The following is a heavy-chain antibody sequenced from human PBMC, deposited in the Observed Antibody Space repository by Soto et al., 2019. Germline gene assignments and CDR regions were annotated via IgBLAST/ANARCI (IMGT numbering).Heavy chain of an antibody. D-gene: IGHD2-15*01. CDR1: GGTFSSYA. CDR2: IIPIFGTA. V-gene: IGHV1-69*12. CDR3: ARESRYCSGGSCYFLPGIDY. J-gene: IGHJ4*02. Sequence: QVQLVQSGAEVKKPGSSVNVSCKASGGTFSSYAISWVRQAPGQGLEWMGGIIPIFGTANYAQKFQGRVTITADESTSTAYRELRSLRSEDTAAYYCARESRYCSGGSCYFLPGIDYCGQGTLVTVSS.